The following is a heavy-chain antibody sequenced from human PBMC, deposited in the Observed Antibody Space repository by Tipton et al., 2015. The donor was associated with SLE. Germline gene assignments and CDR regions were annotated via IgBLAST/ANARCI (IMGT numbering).Heavy chain of an antibody. CDR2: VNYVGNT. J-gene: IGHJ4*02. CDR1: GDSITNYSPF. Sequence: TLSLTCTISGDSITNYSPFWGWLRQPPGKGLEWIGRVNYVGNTFYSPSLKSRLTMSLDTSKRQFSLKLNSMTAADTAVYFCARGGFTWGTFDSWGQGLLVTVSS. CDR3: ARGGFTWGTFDS. V-gene: IGHV4-39*07. D-gene: IGHD7-27*01.